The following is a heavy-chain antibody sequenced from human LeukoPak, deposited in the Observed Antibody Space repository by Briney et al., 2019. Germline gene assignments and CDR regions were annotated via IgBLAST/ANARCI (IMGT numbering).Heavy chain of an antibody. CDR3: AKDVEGAGTLVPSDY. D-gene: IGHD2-15*01. V-gene: IGHV3-23*01. CDR1: GFTFSSYA. CDR2: ISGSGCST. J-gene: IGHJ4*02. Sequence: PGGSLRLSYAASGFTFSSYAMSWVRQAPATRLEWPSAISGSGCSTYYAVSVKGRFAISRDNSKNTQYLQMNSVRAEDTAVYYCAKDVEGAGTLVPSDYWGQGTLVTVSS.